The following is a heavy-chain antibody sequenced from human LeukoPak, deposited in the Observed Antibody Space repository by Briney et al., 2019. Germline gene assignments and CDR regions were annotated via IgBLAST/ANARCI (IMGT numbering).Heavy chain of an antibody. CDR2: ISGSGGST. Sequence: GGSLRLSCAASGFTFSSYGMSWVRQAPGKGLEWVSAISGSGGSTYYADSVKGRFTISRDNSKNTVSLQMESLRAEDTALYYCAKDYAMGSIDYWGQGTLVTVSS. CDR3: AKDYAMGSIDY. CDR1: GFTFSSYG. V-gene: IGHV3-23*01. J-gene: IGHJ4*02. D-gene: IGHD3-16*01.